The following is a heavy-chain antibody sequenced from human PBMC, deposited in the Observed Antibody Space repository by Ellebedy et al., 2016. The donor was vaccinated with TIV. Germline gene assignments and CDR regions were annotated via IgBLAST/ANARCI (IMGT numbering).Heavy chain of an antibody. D-gene: IGHD1-7*01. Sequence: GESLKISCAASGFTFSSYSMNWVRQAPGKGLEWVSSISSSSSYIYYADSVKGRFTISRDNAKNSLYLQMNSLRAEDTAVYYCAGSGGMELPKVWGKGTTVTVSS. CDR3: AGSGGMELPKV. CDR2: ISSSSSYI. J-gene: IGHJ6*04. CDR1: GFTFSSYS. V-gene: IGHV3-21*01.